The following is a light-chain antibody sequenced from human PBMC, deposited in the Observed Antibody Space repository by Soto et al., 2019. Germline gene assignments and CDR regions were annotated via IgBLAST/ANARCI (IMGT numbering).Light chain of an antibody. Sequence: QAVVTQPPSASGTPGQRVTISCSGSSSNIGSNTVNWYQQLPGTAPKLLIYSNNQRPSGVPDRFSGSKSGTSASLAISGLQSVDEADYYCAAWDDSLNAVVFGGGTKLTVL. CDR2: SNN. CDR3: AAWDDSLNAVV. J-gene: IGLJ2*01. CDR1: SSNIGSNT. V-gene: IGLV1-44*01.